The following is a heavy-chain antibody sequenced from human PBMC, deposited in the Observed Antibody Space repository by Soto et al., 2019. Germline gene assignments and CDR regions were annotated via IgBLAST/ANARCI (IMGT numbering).Heavy chain of an antibody. CDR1: GFTFSSYI. V-gene: IGHV3-21*01. D-gene: IGHD1-20*01. J-gene: IGHJ4*02. CDR3: ARSPLYNWNDGGY. Sequence: EVQLVESGGGLVKPGGSLRLSCAASGFTFSSYIMNWVRQAPGKGLEWVSSISSSSSYKYYADSVKGRFTISRDNAKNSLYLQMNSLRAEDTAVYYCARSPLYNWNDGGYWGQGTLVTVSS. CDR2: ISSSSSYK.